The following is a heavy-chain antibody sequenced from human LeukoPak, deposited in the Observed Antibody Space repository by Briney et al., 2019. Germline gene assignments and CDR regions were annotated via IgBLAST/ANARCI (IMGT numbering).Heavy chain of an antibody. CDR2: SYYSGST. CDR1: GGSISSYY. CDR3: ARHGGSGSFDY. J-gene: IGHJ4*02. Sequence: PSETLSLTCTVSGGSISSYYWSWIRQPPGKGLEWIGYSYYSGSTTPHPSLKSRVTMSVDTSKNQFSLRLGSVTAADTAVYYCARHGGSGSFDYWGQGTLVTVSS. D-gene: IGHD1-26*01. V-gene: IGHV4-59*08.